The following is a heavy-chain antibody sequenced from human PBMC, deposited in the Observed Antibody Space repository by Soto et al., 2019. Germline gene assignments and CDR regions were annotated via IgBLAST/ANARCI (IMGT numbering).Heavy chain of an antibody. CDR2: ISAYNGNT. V-gene: IGHV1-18*01. J-gene: IGHJ6*02. CDR3: ARDLVRYCSSTSCRRYYGMDV. D-gene: IGHD2-2*01. Sequence: RASVKVSCKASGYTFTSYGISWVRQAPGQGLEWMGWISAYNGNTNYAQKPQGRVTMTTDTSTSTAYMELRSLRSDDTAVYYCARDLVRYCSSTSCRRYYGMDVWGQGTTVTVSS. CDR1: GYTFTSYG.